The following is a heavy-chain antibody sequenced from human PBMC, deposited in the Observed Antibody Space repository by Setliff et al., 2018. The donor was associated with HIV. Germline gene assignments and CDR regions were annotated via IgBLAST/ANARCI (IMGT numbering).Heavy chain of an antibody. CDR1: GFTFSAHG. D-gene: IGHD3-22*01. J-gene: IGHJ4*02. Sequence: GGSLRLSCAASGFTFSAHGMHWVRQAPGKGLEWVTFINYDDNYEYYADSVKGRFTISRDNSKSTLYLQMNSLRAEDTAVYYCAKDRGSGYYSPSDYWGQGTLVTVSS. CDR3: AKDRGSGYYSPSDY. CDR2: INYDDNYE. V-gene: IGHV3-30*02.